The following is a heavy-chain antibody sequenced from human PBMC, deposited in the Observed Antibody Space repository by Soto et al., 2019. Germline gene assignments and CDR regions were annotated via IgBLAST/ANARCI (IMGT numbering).Heavy chain of an antibody. V-gene: IGHV4-31*03. CDR1: GGSIGSGGYY. CDR2: IYYSGST. CDR3: ARVAVVRGVINGMDV. J-gene: IGHJ6*02. D-gene: IGHD3-10*01. Sequence: PSETLSLTCTVSGGSIGSGGYYWSWIRQHPGKGLEWIGYIYYSGSTYYNPSLKSRVTISVDTSKNQFSLKLSSVTAADTAVYYCARVAVVRGVINGMDVWGQGTTVTVSS.